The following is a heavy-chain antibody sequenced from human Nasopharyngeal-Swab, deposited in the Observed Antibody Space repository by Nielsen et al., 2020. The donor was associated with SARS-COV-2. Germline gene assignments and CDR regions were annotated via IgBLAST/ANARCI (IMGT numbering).Heavy chain of an antibody. CDR3: AFVSYGSSGYYYSY. V-gene: IGHV1-3*01. J-gene: IGHJ4*02. CDR1: GYTFTSYA. Sequence: ASVKVSCKASGYTFTSYAMHWVRQAPGQRLEWMGWINAGNGNTKYSQEFQGRVTITRDTSATTAYMELSSLRSEDTAVYYCAFVSYGSSGYYYSYWGQGTLVTVSS. D-gene: IGHD3-22*01. CDR2: INAGNGNT.